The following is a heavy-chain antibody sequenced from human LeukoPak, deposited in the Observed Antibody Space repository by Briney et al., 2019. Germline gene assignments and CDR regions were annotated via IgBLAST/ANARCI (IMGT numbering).Heavy chain of an antibody. CDR1: GGSFSGYY. CDR3: ARGANAPHY. V-gene: IGHV4-34*01. CDR2: INHSGST. D-gene: IGHD2-8*01. J-gene: IGHJ4*02. Sequence: PSETLSLTCAVYGGSFSGYYWSWIRQPPGKGLEWIGEINHSGSTNYNPSLKSRVTISVDTSKNQFSLKLSSVTAAAPAVYYCARGANAPHYWGQGTLVTVSS.